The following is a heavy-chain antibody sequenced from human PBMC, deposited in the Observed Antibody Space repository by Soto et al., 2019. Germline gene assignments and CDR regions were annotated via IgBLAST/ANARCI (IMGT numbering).Heavy chain of an antibody. CDR2: INHSGST. V-gene: IGHV4-34*01. J-gene: IGHJ6*03. D-gene: IGHD2-15*01. CDR3: ARGPGCSGGSCYALYYYMDV. CDR1: GGSFSGYY. Sequence: SETLSLTCAVYGGSFSGYYWSWIRQPPGKGLEWIGEINHSGSTNYNPTLKSRVTISVDTSKNQFSLKLSSVTAADTAVYYCARGPGCSGGSCYALYYYMDVWGKGTTVTVSS.